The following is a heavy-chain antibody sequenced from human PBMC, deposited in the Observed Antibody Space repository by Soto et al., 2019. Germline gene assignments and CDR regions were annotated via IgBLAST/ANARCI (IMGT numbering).Heavy chain of an antibody. CDR2: IYYSGST. V-gene: IGHV4-30-4*01. Sequence: LCGGSISSGDYYWSWIRQPPGKGLEWIGYIYYSGSTYYNPSLKSRVTISVDTSKNQFSLKLSSVTAADTAVYYCARDYCSSTSCYGAGGMDVWGQGTTVTVSS. CDR3: ARDYCSSTSCYGAGGMDV. J-gene: IGHJ6*02. D-gene: IGHD2-2*01. CDR1: GGSISSGDYY.